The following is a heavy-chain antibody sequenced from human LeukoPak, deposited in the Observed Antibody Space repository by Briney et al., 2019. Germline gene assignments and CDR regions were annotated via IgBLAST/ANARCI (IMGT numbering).Heavy chain of an antibody. V-gene: IGHV3-30*18. CDR3: AKATDSTDYYDSSGYPGY. CDR2: ISYDGSNK. CDR1: GFTFSSYG. D-gene: IGHD3-22*01. J-gene: IGHJ4*02. Sequence: QPGGSLRLFCAASGFTFSSYGMHWVRRAPGKGLEWVAVISYDGSNKYYADSVKGRFTIFRNNTKNTLYLQMNSLRAEDTAVYYCAKATDSTDYYDSSGYPGYWGQGTLVTVSS.